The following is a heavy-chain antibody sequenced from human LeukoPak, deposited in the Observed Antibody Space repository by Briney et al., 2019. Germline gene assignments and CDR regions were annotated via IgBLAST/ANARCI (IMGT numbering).Heavy chain of an antibody. J-gene: IGHJ5*02. Sequence: PGGSLRLSCAAAGFTFSSYDMSWVRQAPGKGLEWVSAISASGGSTYYADSVKGRFTISRDNSEKKLYLQMNSLRAEDTAVYYCAKDRHAPGRYCSSTSCLPFDPWGQGTLVTVSS. CDR2: ISASGGST. D-gene: IGHD2-2*01. V-gene: IGHV3-23*01. CDR1: GFTFSSYD. CDR3: AKDRHAPGRYCSSTSCLPFDP.